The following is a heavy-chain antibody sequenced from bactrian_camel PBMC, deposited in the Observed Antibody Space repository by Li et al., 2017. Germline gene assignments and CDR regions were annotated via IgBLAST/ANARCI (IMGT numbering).Heavy chain of an antibody. CDR3: ATTRRLYGGPGLDYNY. D-gene: IGHD2*01. CDR1: GRTHISYC. J-gene: IGHJ4*01. Sequence: QLVESGGGLVQPGGSLRLSCVVSGRTHISYCMGRFRQAPGREREGVAAIGRDGTSTCADSVKGRFTISRDNAKNTVYLQMNSLKSEDTALYYCATTRRLYGGPGLDYNYWGQGTQVTVS. CDR2: IGRDGTS. V-gene: IGHV3S53*01.